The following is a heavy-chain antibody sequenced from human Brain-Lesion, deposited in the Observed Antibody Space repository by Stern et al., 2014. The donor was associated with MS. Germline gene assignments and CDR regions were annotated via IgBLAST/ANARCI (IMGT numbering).Heavy chain of an antibody. CDR3: ATLSPGAGGNYYRHFDY. Sequence: VQLLESGAEVKKPGASVKVSCKVSGYTLTELSMHWVRQAPRKGLEWMGGFDPEDGETIYAQKFQGRVTMTEDTSTDTAYMELSSLRSEDTAVYYCATLSPGAGGNYYRHFDYWGQGPRVTVPS. V-gene: IGHV1-24*01. CDR2: FDPEDGET. CDR1: GYTLTELS. J-gene: IGHJ4*02. D-gene: IGHD1-26*01.